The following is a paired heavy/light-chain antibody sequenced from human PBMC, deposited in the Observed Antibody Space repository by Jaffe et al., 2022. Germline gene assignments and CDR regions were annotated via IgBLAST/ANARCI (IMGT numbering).Heavy chain of an antibody. CDR2: VSGSGGSA. CDR3: AKMGGWYAPFDN. Sequence: EVQLLDSGGGLVQPGGSLRLSCAASGFTFSSYAMSWVRQAPGKGLEWVSAVSGSGGSAYYADSVKGRFTMSKDNSKDTVYLEMNSLRVEDTAVYYCAKMGGWYAPFDNWGQGTLVTVSS. D-gene: IGHD6-19*01. J-gene: IGHJ4*02. CDR1: GFTFSSYA. V-gene: IGHV3-23*01.
Light chain of an antibody. CDR3: QQYKNWPPWT. Sequence: EIVITQSPATLSVSPGERATLSCRASQSVSSNLAWYQQKPGQAPRLLIYGASTRATGIPARFSGNGSGTEFTLTISSLQSEDFVVYYCQQYKNWPPWTFGQGTKVEIK. J-gene: IGKJ1*01. CDR1: QSVSSN. CDR2: GAS. V-gene: IGKV3-15*01.